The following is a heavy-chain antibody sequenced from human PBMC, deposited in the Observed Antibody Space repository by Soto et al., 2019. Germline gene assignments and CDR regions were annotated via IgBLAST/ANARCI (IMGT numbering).Heavy chain of an antibody. CDR2: IYPGDSDT. V-gene: IGHV5-51*01. CDR3: ESQGEDTAMATDAFDI. D-gene: IGHD5-18*01. Sequence: GESLKISCKGSGYSFTSYWIGWVRQMPGKGLEWMGIIYPGDSDTRYSPSFQGQVTISADKSISTAYLQWSSLKASDTAMYYFESQGEDTAMATDAFDIWGLGTMVTV. CDR1: GYSFTSYW. J-gene: IGHJ3*02.